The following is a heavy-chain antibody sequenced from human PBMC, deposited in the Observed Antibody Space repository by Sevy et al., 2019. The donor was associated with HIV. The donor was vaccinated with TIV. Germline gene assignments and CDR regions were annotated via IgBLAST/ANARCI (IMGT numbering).Heavy chain of an antibody. CDR3: ARDGSDILTGYYEGNDY. Sequence: GGSLRLSCAASGFTFSSYWMSWVRQAPGKGLEWVANIKQDGSEKYYVDPVKGRFTISRDNAKNSLYLQMNSLRAEDTAVYYCARDGSDILTGYYEGNDYWGQGTLVTVSS. CDR1: GFTFSSYW. D-gene: IGHD3-9*01. CDR2: IKQDGSEK. V-gene: IGHV3-7*01. J-gene: IGHJ4*02.